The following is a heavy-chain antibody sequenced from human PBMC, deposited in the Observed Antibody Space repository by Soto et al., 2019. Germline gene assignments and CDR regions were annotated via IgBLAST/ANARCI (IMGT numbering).Heavy chain of an antibody. CDR3: TRHLVDF. Sequence: EVQLVESGGGLVQPGGSLKLSCAASGFSFSDSAMHWDRQASGKGLEWVGRIRSKSNNYATEYHASVKGRFTISRDDSKNTAYLQMNSLKTEDTAFYYCTRHLVDFWGQGTLVTVSS. CDR1: GFSFSDSA. V-gene: IGHV3-73*01. CDR2: IRSKSNNYAT. J-gene: IGHJ4*02.